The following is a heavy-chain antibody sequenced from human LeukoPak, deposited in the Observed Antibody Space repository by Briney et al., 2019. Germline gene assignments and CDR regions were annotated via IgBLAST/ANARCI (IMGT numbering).Heavy chain of an antibody. D-gene: IGHD2-2*03. V-gene: IGHV4-39*01. Sequence: SETLSLTCTVSGGSISSSSYYWGWIRQPPGKGLEWIGSIYYSGSTYYNPSLKSRVTISVATSKNQFSLKLSSVTAADTAVYYCASEGFGYCSSTSCYRDFDYWGQGTLVTVSS. CDR1: GGSISSSSYY. J-gene: IGHJ4*02. CDR2: IYYSGST. CDR3: ASEGFGYCSSTSCYRDFDY.